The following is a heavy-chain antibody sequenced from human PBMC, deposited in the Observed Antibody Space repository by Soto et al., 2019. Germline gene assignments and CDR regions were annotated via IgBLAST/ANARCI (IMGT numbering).Heavy chain of an antibody. J-gene: IGHJ4*02. Sequence: RASVKVSCKASGYTFTSYYISWVRQAPGQGLEWMGWVSAYNGNTNYAQKLQGRVTMTTDTSTSTAYMELRSLRSDDTAMYYCARSGLSSGWYSFGYWGQGALVTVSS. CDR2: VSAYNGNT. CDR3: ARSGLSSGWYSFGY. D-gene: IGHD6-19*01. V-gene: IGHV1-18*01. CDR1: GYTFTSYY.